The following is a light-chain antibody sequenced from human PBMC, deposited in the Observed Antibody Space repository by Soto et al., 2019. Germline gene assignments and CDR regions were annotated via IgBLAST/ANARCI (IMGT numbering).Light chain of an antibody. J-gene: IGKJ1*01. CDR1: QGIGNA. V-gene: IGKV1-6*01. CDR3: LHDINYPWT. CDR2: VAS. Sequence: AIKMTQSPSSLSASVRDRVTISCRASQGIGNALGWYQPKPGTPPKVLIYVASNLPSGVPPRFSGSGSGTDFTLAISSLQPEDSATYYCLHDINYPWTFGQGTKVDIK.